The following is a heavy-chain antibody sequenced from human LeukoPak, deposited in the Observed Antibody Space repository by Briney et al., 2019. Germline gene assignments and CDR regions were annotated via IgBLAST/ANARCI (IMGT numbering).Heavy chain of an antibody. V-gene: IGHV5-51*01. CDR1: GYRFTSYW. D-gene: IGHD6-6*01. J-gene: IGHJ4*02. CDR2: IYPGDSDT. Sequence: LKISCKGSGYRFTSYWIGWVRQMPGKGLEWMGIIYPGDSDTRYSPSFQGPVTISADKSINTAYPQWSSLKASDNAMYYCARLSGYSSSSSFDYWGQGTLVTVSS. CDR3: ARLSGYSSSSSFDY.